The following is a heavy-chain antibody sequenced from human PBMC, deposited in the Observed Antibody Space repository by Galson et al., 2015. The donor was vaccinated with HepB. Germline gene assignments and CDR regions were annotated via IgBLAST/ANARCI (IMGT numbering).Heavy chain of an antibody. Sequence: SETLSLPCTVSGASVNNYYWSWIRQPPGKGLEWIGYVYYTGYTEYNPSLKSRISISIDTSKNELSLNLNSVTAADTAVYFCARSVARYGDYGESDTWGQGMLVSVSS. D-gene: IGHD4-17*01. V-gene: IGHV4-59*02. CDR3: ARSVARYGDYGESDT. CDR1: GASVNNYY. CDR2: VYYTGYT. J-gene: IGHJ5*02.